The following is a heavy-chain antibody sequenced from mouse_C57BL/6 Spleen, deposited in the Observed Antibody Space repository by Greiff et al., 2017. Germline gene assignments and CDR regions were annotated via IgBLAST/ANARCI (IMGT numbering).Heavy chain of an antibody. D-gene: IGHD1-1*01. V-gene: IGHV1-62-2*01. CDR2: FYPGGGSI. Sequence: QVQLQQSGAELVKPGASVKLSCKASGYTFTEYTIHWVKQRSGQGLEWIGWFYPGGGSIKYNEKFKDKATLTADKSSSTVYMELSRLTSEDSAVYFCARHEEVTTVVAKAWFAYWGQGTLVTVSA. J-gene: IGHJ3*01. CDR3: ARHEEVTTVVAKAWFAY. CDR1: GYTFTEYT.